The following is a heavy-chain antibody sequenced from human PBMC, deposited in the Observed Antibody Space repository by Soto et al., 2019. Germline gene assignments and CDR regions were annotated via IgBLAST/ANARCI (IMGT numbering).Heavy chain of an antibody. Sequence: EVQLLESGGHLIQPWESLRLSCAASGFSFSGYTMNWVRQAQGKGLEWISGINGGGGTTYYADSVKGRFTISRDDSKNILYLQMNSPRAEDTAIYYCAKDRHPDGIWTFDYWGRGTLVTVSS. J-gene: IGHJ4*02. D-gene: IGHD3-9*01. CDR1: GFSFSGYT. CDR2: INGGGGTT. CDR3: AKDRHPDGIWTFDY. V-gene: IGHV3-23*01.